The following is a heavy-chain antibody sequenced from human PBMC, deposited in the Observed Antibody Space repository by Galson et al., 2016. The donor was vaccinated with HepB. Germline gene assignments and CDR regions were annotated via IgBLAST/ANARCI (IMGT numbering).Heavy chain of an antibody. CDR3: ARDGLRWSPVEYFHQ. Sequence: YLRLSCAASGFTFSSFGMSWVRQAPGKGREWVSLISGSGGSTSYAASVKGRFIISRDNSNNTLYLQMNSLRAEDTAVYYCARDGLRWSPVEYFHQWGQGTLVTVSS. CDR2: ISGSGGST. D-gene: IGHD3/OR15-3a*01. V-gene: IGHV3-23*01. CDR1: GFTFSSFG. J-gene: IGHJ1*01.